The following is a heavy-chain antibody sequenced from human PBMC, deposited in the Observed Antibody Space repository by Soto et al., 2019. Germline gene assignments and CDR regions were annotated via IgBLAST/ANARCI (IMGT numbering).Heavy chain of an antibody. CDR1: GFSISTSGVG. CDR3: AHRVLRTVFGLVTTTAIYFDF. D-gene: IGHD3-3*01. CDR2: TYWDDDK. V-gene: IGHV2-5*02. Sequence: QITLKESGPTLVKPTQTLTLTCTFSGFSISTSGVGVGWIRQPPGKALAGLALTYWDDDKRYSASLKSRLTITKDSSKNQVVLTVSDLDPTDTATYYCAHRVLRTVFGLVTTTAIYFDFWGQGTPVAVSS. J-gene: IGHJ4*02.